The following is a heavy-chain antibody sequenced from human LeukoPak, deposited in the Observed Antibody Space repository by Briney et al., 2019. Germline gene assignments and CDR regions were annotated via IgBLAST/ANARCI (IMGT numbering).Heavy chain of an antibody. J-gene: IGHJ5*02. CDR2: IYYTGNT. V-gene: IGHV4-59*01. Sequence: DPSETLSLTCTVSGGSISNYYWNWIRKPPGKGLEWIGYIYYTGNTNYNPSLKSRVTISVDTSKNQFSLKLSSVTAADTAVYYCARDRLQLQSWGQGTLVTVSS. CDR1: GGSISNYY. D-gene: IGHD1-1*01. CDR3: ARDRLQLQS.